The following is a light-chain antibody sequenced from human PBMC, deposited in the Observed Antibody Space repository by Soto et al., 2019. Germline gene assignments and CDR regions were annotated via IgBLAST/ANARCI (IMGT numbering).Light chain of an antibody. J-gene: IGKJ1*01. V-gene: IGKV3-15*01. Sequence: EIVLTKSPGTLSVSPGERATLSCRASQSVSSKLAWYQQKPGQAPRLLFYGASTGATGIPARFSGSGSETEFNISISSLQSEDVAVYCCQQYHDWPGTFGQGTKVEIK. CDR1: QSVSSK. CDR2: GAS. CDR3: QQYHDWPGT.